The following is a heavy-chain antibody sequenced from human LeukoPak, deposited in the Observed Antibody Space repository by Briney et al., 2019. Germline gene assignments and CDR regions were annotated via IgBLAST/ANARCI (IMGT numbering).Heavy chain of an antibody. D-gene: IGHD3-10*01. V-gene: IGHV4-31*03. J-gene: IGHJ4*02. CDR1: GGSISSGGYY. Sequence: PSETLSLTCTVSGGSISSGGYYWSWIRQHPGKGLEWIGYIYYSGSTYYNPSLKSRVTISVDTSKNQFSLKLSSVTAADTAVYYCARGTGWFGELPTTHPKLKFGYWGQGTLVTVSS. CDR3: ARGTGWFGELPTTHPKLKFGY. CDR2: IYYSGST.